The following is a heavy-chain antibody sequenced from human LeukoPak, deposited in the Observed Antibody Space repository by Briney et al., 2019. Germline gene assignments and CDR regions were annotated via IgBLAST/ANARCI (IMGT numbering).Heavy chain of an antibody. CDR3: ARGAIAAAGLGWFDP. CDR2: IYHSGST. J-gene: IGHJ5*02. Sequence: PSETLSLTCAVSGYSISSGYYWGWIRQPPGKGLEWIGSIYHSGSTYYNPSLKSRVTISVDTSKNQFSLRLSSVTAADTAVRYCARGAIAAAGLGWFDPWGQGTLVTVSS. D-gene: IGHD6-13*01. CDR1: GYSISSGYY. V-gene: IGHV4-38-2*01.